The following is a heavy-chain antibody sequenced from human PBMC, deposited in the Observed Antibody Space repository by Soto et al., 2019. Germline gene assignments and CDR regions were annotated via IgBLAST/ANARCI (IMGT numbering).Heavy chain of an antibody. CDR1: GGTFSSYT. D-gene: IGHD3-22*01. Sequence: QVQLVQSGAEVKKPGSSVKVSCKASGGTFSSYTISWVRQAPGQGLEWMGRIIPILGIANYAQKFQGRVXIXAXXATSTAYMELSSLRSEDTAVYYGARGGLSSGDSHGWGQGNLVTVSS. V-gene: IGHV1-69*02. CDR2: IIPILGIA. CDR3: ARGGLSSGDSHG. J-gene: IGHJ1*01.